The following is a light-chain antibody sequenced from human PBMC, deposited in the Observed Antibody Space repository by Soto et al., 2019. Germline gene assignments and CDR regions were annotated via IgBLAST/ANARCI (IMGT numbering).Light chain of an antibody. V-gene: IGLV2-14*01. CDR2: EVS. J-gene: IGLJ2*01. Sequence: QSALTQPASVSGSPGQSITVSCTGTSSDVGGYKYVSWYQQHPGKAPKLMIFEVSNRPSGVSDRFSGSKSGNTASLTISGLQAEDEADYYCSSYTSTCSPVLFGGGTKVTVL. CDR3: SSYTSTCSPVL. CDR1: SSDVGGYKY.